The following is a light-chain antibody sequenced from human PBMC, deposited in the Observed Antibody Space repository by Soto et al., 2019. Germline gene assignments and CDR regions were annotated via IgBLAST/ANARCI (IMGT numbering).Light chain of an antibody. Sequence: DIVLTQSPGTLSLSPGERATLSCRASQSVSSKYLAWYQQKPGQPPRVLIYGTSIRATGIPERFSGGGSGTDFTLTITRLESEDFATYYCQQSFSPLTFGGGTPQLTFGGGTKVEIK. J-gene: IGKJ4*01. CDR2: GTS. V-gene: IGKV3-20*01. CDR1: QSVSSKY. CDR3: QQSFSPLTFGGGTPQLT.